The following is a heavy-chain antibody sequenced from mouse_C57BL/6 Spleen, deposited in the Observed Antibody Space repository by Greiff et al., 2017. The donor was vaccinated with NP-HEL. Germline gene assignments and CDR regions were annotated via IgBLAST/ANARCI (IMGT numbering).Heavy chain of an antibody. Sequence: EVKLVESGGDLVQSGRSLRLSCATSGFTFSDFYMEWVRQAPGKGLEWIAASRNKANDYTTEYSASVKGRFIVSRDTSQSILYLQMNALRAEDTAIYYCARDAPHYSGSSHWYFDVWGTGTTVTVSS. D-gene: IGHD1-1*01. CDR2: SRNKANDYTT. CDR1: GFTFSDFY. V-gene: IGHV7-1*01. J-gene: IGHJ1*03. CDR3: ARDAPHYSGSSHWYFDV.